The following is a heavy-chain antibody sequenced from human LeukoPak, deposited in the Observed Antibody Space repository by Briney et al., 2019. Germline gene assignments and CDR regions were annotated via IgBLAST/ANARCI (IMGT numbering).Heavy chain of an antibody. Sequence: GGSLRLSCAASGFTFSSYAMHWVRQAPGKGLEWVAAISYDGNYKYYADSVKGRFTTSRDNSRNTLYLQMNSLRAEDTAVYYCAGQMGAFDYWGQGTLVTVSS. CDR1: GFTFSSYA. V-gene: IGHV3-30*03. CDR2: ISYDGNYK. J-gene: IGHJ4*02. D-gene: IGHD3-16*01. CDR3: AGQMGAFDY.